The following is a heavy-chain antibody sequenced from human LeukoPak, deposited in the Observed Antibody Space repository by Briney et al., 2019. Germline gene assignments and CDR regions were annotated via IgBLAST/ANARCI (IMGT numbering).Heavy chain of an antibody. CDR2: VSSTSRFI. CDR3: ARDLRGYPY. Sequence: GGSLRLSCAASGFTFTTYSMNWVRQAPGKGLEWVSFVSSTSRFISYADSVKGRFTISRDNAKNSLYLQMTSLRAEDTAVYYCARDLRGYPYWGQGTLVTVSS. CDR1: GFTFTTYS. J-gene: IGHJ1*01. V-gene: IGHV3-21*01. D-gene: IGHD3-22*01.